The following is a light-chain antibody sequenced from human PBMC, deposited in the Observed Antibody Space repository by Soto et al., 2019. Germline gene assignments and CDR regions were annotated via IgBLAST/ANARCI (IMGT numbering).Light chain of an antibody. V-gene: IGLV2-14*03. CDR3: SSHTTKITL. J-gene: IGLJ2*01. Sequence: QSVLTQPASFSGSPGQSITISCTGTSGDVDSHYVAWYQQHPNKAPKVLIYEGNNRPSGVSDRFSGSKSGNTASLTISGLQAEDEADYYCSSHTTKITLFGGGTKVTVL. CDR1: SGDVDSHY. CDR2: EGN.